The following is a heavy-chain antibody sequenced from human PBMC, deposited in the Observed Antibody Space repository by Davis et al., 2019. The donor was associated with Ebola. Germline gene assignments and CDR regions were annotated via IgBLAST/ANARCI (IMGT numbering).Heavy chain of an antibody. CDR1: GFTFNYYA. J-gene: IGHJ6*02. V-gene: IGHV3-23*01. D-gene: IGHD3-9*01. CDR2: IGGGGDDT. Sequence: GESLKISCAASGFTFNYYAMSWVRQAPGKGLEWVSLIGGGGDDTYYPDSVKGRFTISRDNSRNMLFLQMNSLRAEDAAVYYCARGQHDLLTGARYAMDGWGRGTTVIVSS. CDR3: ARGQHDLLTGARYAMDG.